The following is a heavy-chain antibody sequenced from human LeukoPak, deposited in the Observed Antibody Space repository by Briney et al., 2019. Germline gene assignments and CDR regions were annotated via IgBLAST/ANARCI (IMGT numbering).Heavy chain of an antibody. CDR2: INPNSGGT. Sequence: ASVKVSCKASGYTFTGYYMHWVRQAPGQGLEWMGWINPNSGGTNYAQKFQGRVTVTRDTSISTAYMELSRLRSDDTAVYYCARDCSGGSWGGGCWIGFDYWGQGTLVTVSS. D-gene: IGHD2-15*01. CDR3: ARDCSGGSWGGGCWIGFDY. V-gene: IGHV1-2*02. CDR1: GYTFTGYY. J-gene: IGHJ4*02.